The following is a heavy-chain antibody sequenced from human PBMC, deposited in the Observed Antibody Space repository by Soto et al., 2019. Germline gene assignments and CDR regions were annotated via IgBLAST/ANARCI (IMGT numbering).Heavy chain of an antibody. D-gene: IGHD1-26*01. CDR3: ARDIVGATNYFDY. Sequence: GGSLRLSCAASGFTFSSYSMNWVRQAPGKGLEWVSSISSSSSYIYYADSVKGRFTISRDNAKNSLYLQMNSLRAEDTAVYYCARDIVGATNYFDYWGQGTLVTVSS. J-gene: IGHJ4*02. CDR1: GFTFSSYS. V-gene: IGHV3-21*01. CDR2: ISSSSSYI.